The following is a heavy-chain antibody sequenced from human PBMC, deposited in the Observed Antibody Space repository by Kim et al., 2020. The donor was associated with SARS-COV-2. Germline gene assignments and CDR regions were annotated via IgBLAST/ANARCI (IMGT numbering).Heavy chain of an antibody. CDR2: ISGSGGST. CDR3: AKGGSSWDHYYYYYGMDV. D-gene: IGHD6-13*01. V-gene: IGHV3-23*01. CDR1: GFTFSSYA. J-gene: IGHJ6*02. Sequence: GGSLRLSCAASGFTFSSYAMSWVRQAPGKGLEWVSAISGSGGSTYYADSVKGRFTISRDNSKNTLYLQMNSLRAEDTAVYYCAKGGSSWDHYYYYYGMDVWGQGTTVTVSS.